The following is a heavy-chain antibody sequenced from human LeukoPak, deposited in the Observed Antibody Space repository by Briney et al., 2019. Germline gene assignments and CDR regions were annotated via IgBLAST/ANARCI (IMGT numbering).Heavy chain of an antibody. CDR3: ARLSPLNGDIVVVVAVFDP. V-gene: IGHV1-2*02. J-gene: IGHJ5*02. CDR2: INPNRGGT. Sequence: ASVKVSCKASGYTFTGYYMHWVRQAPGQGLEWMGWINPNRGGTNYAQKFQGRVTMTRDTSISTAYMELSRLRSDDTAVYYCARLSPLNGDIVVVVAVFDPWGQGTLVTVSS. D-gene: IGHD2-15*01. CDR1: GYTFTGYY.